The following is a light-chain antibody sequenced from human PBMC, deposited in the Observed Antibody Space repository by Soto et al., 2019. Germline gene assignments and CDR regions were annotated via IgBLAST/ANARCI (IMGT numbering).Light chain of an antibody. Sequence: DIVMTQSPLSLPVTPGEPASISCRSSQSLLHSNGYNYLDWYLQKPGQPPQLLIYLGSNRASGVPDRFSGSGSGTDFTMKISRVEAEDVGVYYCMQALQTGTFGQGTKLEIK. J-gene: IGKJ2*01. V-gene: IGKV2-28*01. CDR2: LGS. CDR3: MQALQTGT. CDR1: QSLLHSNGYNY.